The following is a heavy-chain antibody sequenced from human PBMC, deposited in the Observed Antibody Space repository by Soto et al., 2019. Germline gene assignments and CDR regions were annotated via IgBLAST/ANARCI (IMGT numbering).Heavy chain of an antibody. J-gene: IGHJ4*02. CDR1: GGSFSGYY. CDR2: ISSSGSRI. D-gene: IGHD2-2*01. V-gene: IGHV3-11*04. CDR3: ARVGCSSTSCYSIDY. Sequence: QVQLQQWGAGLLKPSETLSLTCAVYGGSFSGYYWSWIRQPPGKGLEWVSYISSSGSRIFYADSVKGRFTISRDNAKNSLYLQMNSLRAEDTAVYYCARVGCSSTSCYSIDYWGQGTLVTASS.